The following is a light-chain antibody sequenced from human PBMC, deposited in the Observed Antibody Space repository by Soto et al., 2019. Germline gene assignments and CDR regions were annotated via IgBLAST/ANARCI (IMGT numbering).Light chain of an antibody. V-gene: IGLV4-60*02. CDR2: LEHSGSY. CDR3: ESWDSNSWV. J-gene: IGLJ3*02. Sequence: QPVLTQSSSASASLGSSVKFTCTLSSGHCSYIIAWHQQQPGKAPRYLMKLEHSGSYNKGSGVPDRFSGSGSGADRYLTISDHQFEDEADYYCESWDSNSWVFGGGTKLTVL. CDR1: SGHCSYI.